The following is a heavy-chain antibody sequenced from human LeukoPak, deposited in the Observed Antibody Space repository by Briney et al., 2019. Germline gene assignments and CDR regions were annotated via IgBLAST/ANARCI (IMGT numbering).Heavy chain of an antibody. Sequence: SETLSLTCAVYGGSFSGYYWSWIRQPPGKGLEWIGEINHSGSTNYNPSLKSRVTISVDTSKNQFSLKLGSVTAADTAVYYCASPISVAMDPRGMDVWGQGTTVTVSS. CDR1: GGSFSGYY. J-gene: IGHJ6*02. V-gene: IGHV4-34*01. D-gene: IGHD5-18*01. CDR2: INHSGST. CDR3: ASPISVAMDPRGMDV.